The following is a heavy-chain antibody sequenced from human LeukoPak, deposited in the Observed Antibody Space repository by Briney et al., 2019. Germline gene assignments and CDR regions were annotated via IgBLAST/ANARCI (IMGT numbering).Heavy chain of an antibody. CDR2: INPHGGGT. V-gene: IGHV1-2*02. CDR3: ASTFGGSGSYDFDY. Sequence: ASVKVSCKASEYTLTGYYLHWVRQAPGRGLDWVGWINPHGGGTDYAQTFQGRVTLTRDTSITTAYMELSRLTADDTAVYYCASTFGGSGSYDFDYWGQGTLVTVSS. CDR1: EYTLTGYY. J-gene: IGHJ4*02. D-gene: IGHD3-10*01.